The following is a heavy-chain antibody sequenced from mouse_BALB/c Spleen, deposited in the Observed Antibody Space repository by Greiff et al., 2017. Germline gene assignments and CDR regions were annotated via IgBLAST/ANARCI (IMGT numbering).Heavy chain of an antibody. Sequence: VKLVESGPELVKPGASVKISCKASGYAFSSSWMNWVKQRPGQGLEWIGRIYPGDGDTNYNGKFKGKATLTADKSSSTAYMQLSSLTSVDSAVYFCARGGNWDGAMDYWGQGTSVTVSS. CDR1: GYAFSSSW. J-gene: IGHJ4*01. CDR3: ARGGNWDGAMDY. CDR2: IYPGDGDT. D-gene: IGHD4-1*02. V-gene: IGHV1-82*01.